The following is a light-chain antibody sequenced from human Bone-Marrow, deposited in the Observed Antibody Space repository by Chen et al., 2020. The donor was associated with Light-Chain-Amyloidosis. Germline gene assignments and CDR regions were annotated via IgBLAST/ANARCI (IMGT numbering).Light chain of an antibody. CDR3: QQYGTSPLT. Sequence: EIVLTQSPGTLSLSPGEGANLSCRASQTISSNYLTWYQQKFGQAPRLLIYGSSSRATGIPDRFTGSGSGTYFTLASNRPEPEYVAVYYCQQYGTSPLTFGGGTKLEIK. CDR2: GSS. V-gene: IGKV3-20*01. J-gene: IGKJ4*01. CDR1: QTISSNY.